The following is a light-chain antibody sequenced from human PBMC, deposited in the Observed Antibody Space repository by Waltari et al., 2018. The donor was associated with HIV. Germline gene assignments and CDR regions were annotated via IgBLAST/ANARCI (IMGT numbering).Light chain of an antibody. J-gene: IGKJ3*01. Sequence: EIVLTQSPATLSLSPVEGATLSCRASQSVGSDYLAWYQVKPGQAPRLVIYHTSVRAAGVPDRFSGSGSGTDFILTISRLEPEDFALYYCQHYGSSPIFTFGPGTKVDI. CDR2: HTS. V-gene: IGKV3-20*01. CDR3: QHYGSSPIFT. CDR1: QSVGSDY.